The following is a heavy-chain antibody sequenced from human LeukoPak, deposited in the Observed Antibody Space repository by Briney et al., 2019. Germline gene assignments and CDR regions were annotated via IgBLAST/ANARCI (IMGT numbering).Heavy chain of an antibody. J-gene: IGHJ4*02. Sequence: ASVKVSCKASGYTFTSYDINWVRQATGQGLEWMGWMNPNSGNTGYAQKFQGRVTMTRNTSISTAYMELSSLRSEDTAVYYCARGVPTYGGNSDFRVVIPKCYFDSWGQGTLVTVSS. CDR2: MNPNSGNT. CDR1: GYTFTSYD. CDR3: ARGVPTYGGNSDFRVVIPKCYFDS. V-gene: IGHV1-8*01. D-gene: IGHD4-23*01.